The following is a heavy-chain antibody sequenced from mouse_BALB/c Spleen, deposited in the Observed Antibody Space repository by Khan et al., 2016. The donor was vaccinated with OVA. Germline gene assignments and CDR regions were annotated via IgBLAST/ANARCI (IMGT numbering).Heavy chain of an antibody. V-gene: IGHV1-76*01. CDR3: AREEALYYFDY. Sequence: QVQLMESGAELVRPGASVKLSCKTSGYIFTSYWIHWVKKRSGQGLEWIARIYPGTDNTYYGEKLKDKATLTADKSSSTAYMQLSSLKSEDSAVYFCAREEALYYFDYWGQGTTLTVSS. CDR1: GYIFTSYW. CDR2: IYPGTDNT. D-gene: IGHD3-2*02. J-gene: IGHJ2*01.